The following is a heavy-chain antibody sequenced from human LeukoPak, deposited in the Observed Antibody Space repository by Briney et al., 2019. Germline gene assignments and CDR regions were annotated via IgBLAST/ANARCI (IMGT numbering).Heavy chain of an antibody. CDR3: ARDVSGGWSDY. CDR2: IYHSGST. CDR1: GGSISSSNW. D-gene: IGHD2-15*01. V-gene: IGHV4-4*02. J-gene: IGHJ4*02. Sequence: KPSETLSLTCAVSGGSISSSNWWSWVRQPPGKGLEWIGEIYHSGSTNYNPSLKSRVTISVDTSKNQFSLKLSSVTAADTAVYYCARDVSGGWSDYWGQGTLVTASS.